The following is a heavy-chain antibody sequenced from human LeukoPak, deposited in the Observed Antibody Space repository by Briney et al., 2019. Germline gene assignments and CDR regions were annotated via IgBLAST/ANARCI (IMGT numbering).Heavy chain of an antibody. Sequence: SETLSLTCTVSGGSISSYYWSWIRQPPGKGLEWIGYIYYSGSTNYNPSLKSRVTISVDTSKNQFSLKLSSVTAADTAVYYCATADSSGCYFDYWGQGTLVTVSS. D-gene: IGHD6-25*01. CDR3: ATADSSGCYFDY. V-gene: IGHV4-59*01. CDR2: IYYSGST. CDR1: GGSISSYY. J-gene: IGHJ4*02.